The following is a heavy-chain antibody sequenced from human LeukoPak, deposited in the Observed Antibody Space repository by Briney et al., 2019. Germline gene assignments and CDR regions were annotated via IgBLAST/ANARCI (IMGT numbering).Heavy chain of an antibody. Sequence: GGSLRLSCAASGFTFSSYAMHWVRQAPGKGLEWVSVIYSGGSTYYADSVKGRFTISRDSSKNTLYLQMNSLRAEDTAVYYCARDQYCSGGSCYSDYWGQGTLVTVSS. J-gene: IGHJ4*02. CDR1: GFTFSSYA. CDR2: IYSGGST. CDR3: ARDQYCSGGSCYSDY. V-gene: IGHV3-66*01. D-gene: IGHD2-15*01.